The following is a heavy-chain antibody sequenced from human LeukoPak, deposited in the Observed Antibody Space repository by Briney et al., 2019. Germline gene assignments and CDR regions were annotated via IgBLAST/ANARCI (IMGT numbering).Heavy chain of an antibody. CDR2: IIPIFGTA. V-gene: IGHV1-69*13. CDR1: GGTFSSYA. Sequence: ASVKVSCKASGGTFSSYATSWVRQAPGQGLEWMGGIIPIFGTANYAQKFQGGVTITADESTSTAYMELSSLRSEDTAVYYCARDNMLDSSAPGAFDIWGQGTMVTVSS. J-gene: IGHJ3*02. CDR3: ARDNMLDSSAPGAFDI. D-gene: IGHD3-22*01.